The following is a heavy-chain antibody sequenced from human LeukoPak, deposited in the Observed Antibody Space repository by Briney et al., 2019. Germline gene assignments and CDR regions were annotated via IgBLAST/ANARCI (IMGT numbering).Heavy chain of an antibody. CDR1: GYTFTGYY. J-gene: IGHJ5*02. D-gene: IGHD2-2*02. CDR3: ARLRYPNWFDP. CDR2: INPNSGGT. V-gene: IGHV1-2*06. Sequence: ASVKVSCKASGYTFTGYYMHWVRQAPGQGLEWMGRINPNSGGTNYAQKFQGRVTMTRDTSISTGYMELSRLRSDDTAVYYCARLRYPNWFDPWGQGTLVTVSS.